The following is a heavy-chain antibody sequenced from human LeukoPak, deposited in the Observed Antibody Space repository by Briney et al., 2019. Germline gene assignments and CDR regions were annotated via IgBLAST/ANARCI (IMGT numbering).Heavy chain of an antibody. Sequence: GRSLRLSCAASGFTFSSYSMNWVRQAPGKGLEWVSSISSSSSYIYYADSVKGRFTISRDNAKNSLYLQMNSLRAEDTAVYYCARDGGVGARGYSGYDSGYWGQGTLVTVSS. V-gene: IGHV3-21*01. CDR3: ARDGGVGARGYSGYDSGY. CDR2: ISSSSSYI. D-gene: IGHD5-12*01. CDR1: GFTFSSYS. J-gene: IGHJ4*02.